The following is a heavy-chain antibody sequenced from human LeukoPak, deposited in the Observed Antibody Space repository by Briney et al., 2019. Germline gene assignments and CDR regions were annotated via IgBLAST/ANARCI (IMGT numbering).Heavy chain of an antibody. V-gene: IGHV1-2*02. D-gene: IGHD3-22*01. Sequence: ASVKVSCKASGYTFTGYYMHWVRQDPGQGLEWMGWINPNSGGTNYAQKFQGRVTMTRDTSISTAYMELSRLRSDDTAVYYCARDALPDPFYDSSGYSDYWGQGTLVTVSS. CDR1: GYTFTGYY. J-gene: IGHJ4*02. CDR2: INPNSGGT. CDR3: ARDALPDPFYDSSGYSDY.